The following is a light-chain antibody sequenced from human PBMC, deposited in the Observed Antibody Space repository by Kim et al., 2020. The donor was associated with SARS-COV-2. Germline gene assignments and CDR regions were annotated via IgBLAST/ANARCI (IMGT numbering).Light chain of an antibody. J-gene: IGLJ2*01. V-gene: IGLV2-14*03. CDR3: SSYTGSGTLV. CDR1: SSDVGGYNY. Sequence: GQSITMSCNGTSSDVGGYNYVSWYQQYPGKVPKLLIYDVSNRPAGVSNRFSGTKSGNTASLTISGLQAEDEADYYCSSYTGSGTLVFGGGTQLTVL. CDR2: DVS.